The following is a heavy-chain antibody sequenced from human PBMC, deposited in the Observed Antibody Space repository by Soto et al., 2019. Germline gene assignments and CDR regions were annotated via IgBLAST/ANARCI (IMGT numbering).Heavy chain of an antibody. CDR1: GGSISSGGYY. D-gene: IGHD5-12*01. V-gene: IGHV4-31*03. CDR3: ARSRYSGYDWVFPRGNWFDP. Sequence: ASETLSLTCTVSGGSISSGGYYWSWIRQHPGKGLEWIGYIYYSGSTYYNPSLKSRVTISVDTSKNQFSLKLSSVTAADTAVYYCARSRYSGYDWVFPRGNWFDPWGQGTLVTVSS. CDR2: IYYSGST. J-gene: IGHJ5*02.